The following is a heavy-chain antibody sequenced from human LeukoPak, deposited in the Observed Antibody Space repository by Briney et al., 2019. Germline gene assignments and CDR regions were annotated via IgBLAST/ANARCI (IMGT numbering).Heavy chain of an antibody. CDR2: TYYRSKWYS. Sequence: SQTPSLTFAISGDSVSSTSVAWNWIRQSPSRGLEWLGRTYYRSKWYSDYAVSVRGRITVNPDTSTNQFSLQLNSVTPEDTAVYYCARYTFSWFFDSWGLGTLVTVSS. J-gene: IGHJ4*02. V-gene: IGHV6-1*01. CDR3: ARYTFSWFFDS. CDR1: GDSVSSTSVA. D-gene: IGHD6-13*01.